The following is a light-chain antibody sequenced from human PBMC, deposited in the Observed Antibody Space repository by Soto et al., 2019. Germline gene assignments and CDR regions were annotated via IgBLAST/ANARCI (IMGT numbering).Light chain of an antibody. CDR2: AAS. Sequence: DIQMTQSPSSLSASVGDRFTITCRASQRISNYLNWYQQKPGKAPKLLMFAASSLQSGVPSRFSGSGSGTDFTLTISDLQADDFATYYCQQSFTTPLTFGGGTKVDIK. J-gene: IGKJ4*01. V-gene: IGKV1-39*01. CDR3: QQSFTTPLT. CDR1: QRISNY.